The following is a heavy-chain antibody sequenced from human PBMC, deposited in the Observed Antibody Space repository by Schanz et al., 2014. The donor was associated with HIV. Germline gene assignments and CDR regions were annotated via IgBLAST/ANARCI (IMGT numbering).Heavy chain of an antibody. CDR3: ARSAGFCSGGSCPPRWFDP. D-gene: IGHD2-15*01. Sequence: QVQLGQSGAEVKTPGTSVKVSCKASGGTFNNYTIAWVRQAPGQGLEWMGGITPTLGTANYAKKFQGRVTIIADESTSTAYMDLTSLRFEDMAVYYCARSAGFCSGGSCPPRWFDPWGQGTLVSVSS. V-gene: IGHV1-69*01. CDR2: ITPTLGTA. CDR1: GGTFNNYT. J-gene: IGHJ5*02.